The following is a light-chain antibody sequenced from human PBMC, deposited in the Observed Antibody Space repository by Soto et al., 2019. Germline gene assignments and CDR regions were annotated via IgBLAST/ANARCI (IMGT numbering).Light chain of an antibody. J-gene: IGKJ5*01. CDR3: QQRSN. CDR1: QSVSSNY. V-gene: IGKV3-11*01. Sequence: EIVLTQSPATLAMSPGERSTLSCRASQSVSSNYLAWYQQKPGQAPRLLIFDSSNRATGIPARFSGSGSGTDFTLTISSLEPEDFAVYYCQQRSNFGQGTRLAIK. CDR2: DSS.